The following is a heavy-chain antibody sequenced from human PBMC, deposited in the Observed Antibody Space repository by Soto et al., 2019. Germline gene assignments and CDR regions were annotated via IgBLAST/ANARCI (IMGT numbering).Heavy chain of an antibody. CDR1: GGSISSGGYY. V-gene: IGHV4-31*03. CDR2: IYYSGST. CDR3: ARVRRRGSIVVVPAGTFDI. Sequence: QVQLQESGPGLVKPSQTLSLTCTVSGGSISSGGYYWSWIRQHLGKGLEWIGYIYYSGSTYYNPSLKSRVTIAVDTSKNQFSLKLSSVIAADTAVHYCARVRRRGSIVVVPAGTFDIWGQGTMVTVSS. J-gene: IGHJ3*02. D-gene: IGHD2-2*01.